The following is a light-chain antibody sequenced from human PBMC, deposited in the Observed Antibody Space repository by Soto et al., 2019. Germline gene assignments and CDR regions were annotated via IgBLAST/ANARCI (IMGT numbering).Light chain of an antibody. V-gene: IGKV3-20*01. CDR3: QQDGSSPQT. CDR2: GAS. Sequence: EMVLTQSPGTLSLSPGERATLSCRASQSVSSSSLAWYHQKPGQAPRLLIYGASSWATGIPDRFSGSGSGKDFTLTISRQEPDDFAVYYCQQDGSSPQTFGQGTKGAIK. J-gene: IGKJ1*01. CDR1: QSVSSSS.